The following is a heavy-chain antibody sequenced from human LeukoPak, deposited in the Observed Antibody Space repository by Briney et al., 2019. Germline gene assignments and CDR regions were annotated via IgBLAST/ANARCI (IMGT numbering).Heavy chain of an antibody. D-gene: IGHD3-10*01. J-gene: IGHJ4*02. V-gene: IGHV3-30*03. CDR1: GFTFSTYG. Sequence: GGSLRLSCAASGFTFSTYGMHWVRQAPGKGLEWVAVISYDGSIKYYADSVKGRFTISRDNSKNTLYLQMNSLRAEDTAMYHCARRGYYGSGSLINYFDYWGQGTLVTVSS. CDR3: ARRGYYGSGSLINYFDY. CDR2: ISYDGSIK.